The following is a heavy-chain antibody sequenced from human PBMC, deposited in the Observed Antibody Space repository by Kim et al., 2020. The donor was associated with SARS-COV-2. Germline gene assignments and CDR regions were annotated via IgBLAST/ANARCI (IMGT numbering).Heavy chain of an antibody. D-gene: IGHD6-13*01. CDR3: ARAGIAAAGTFDY. Sequence: ADSWRGRSTITIANAKNSLYLQMSSLRAEDTAVYYCARAGIAAAGTFDYWGQGTLVTVSS. V-gene: IGHV3-21*01. J-gene: IGHJ4*02.